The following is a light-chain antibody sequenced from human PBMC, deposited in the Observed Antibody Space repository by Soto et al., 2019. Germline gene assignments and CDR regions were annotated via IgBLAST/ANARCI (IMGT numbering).Light chain of an antibody. V-gene: IGLV2-8*01. CDR3: KSYAGSNTYV. J-gene: IGLJ1*01. CDR2: EVV. Sequence: QSVLTQPPSAPGSPGQSVTISCTGTKNDIGVYDFVSWYQHHPGKAPRLIIYEVVQRPSGVPDRFSGSKSGNTASLTVSGLQAADEADYFCKSYAGSNTYVFGSRTKVTVL. CDR1: KNDIGVYDF.